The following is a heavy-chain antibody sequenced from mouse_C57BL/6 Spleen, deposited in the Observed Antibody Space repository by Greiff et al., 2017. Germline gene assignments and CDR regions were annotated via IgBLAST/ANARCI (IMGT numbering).Heavy chain of an antibody. J-gene: IGHJ1*03. CDR2: ISNLAYSI. D-gene: IGHD1-1*01. CDR1: GFTFSDYG. V-gene: IGHV5-15*01. Sequence: EVQGVESGGGLVQPGGSLKLSCAASGFTFSDYGMAWVRQAPRKGPEWVAFISNLAYSIYYADTVTGRFTIARENAKNTLYLEMSSLRSEDTAMYYCARRSLGSSYWYFDVWGTGTTVTVSS. CDR3: ARRSLGSSYWYFDV.